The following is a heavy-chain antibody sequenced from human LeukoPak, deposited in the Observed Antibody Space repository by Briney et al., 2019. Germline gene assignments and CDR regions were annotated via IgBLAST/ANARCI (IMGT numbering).Heavy chain of an antibody. D-gene: IGHD2-2*01. CDR1: GGTFSSYA. Sequence: ASVKVSCKASGGTFSSYAISWVRQAPGQGLEWMGGIIPIFGTANYAQKFQGRVTITADESTRTAYMELSSLRSEDTAVYYCARDTRHRYCSSTSCYWGWLDPWGQGTLVTVSS. J-gene: IGHJ5*02. CDR3: ARDTRHRYCSSTSCYWGWLDP. CDR2: IIPIFGTA. V-gene: IGHV1-69*13.